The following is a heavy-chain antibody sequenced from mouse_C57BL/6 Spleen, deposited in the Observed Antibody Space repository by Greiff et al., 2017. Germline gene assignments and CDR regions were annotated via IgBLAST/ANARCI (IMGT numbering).Heavy chain of an antibody. CDR3: VRGGYPYYAMDY. CDR2: IRSKSNNYAT. CDR1: GFSFNTYA. Sequence: EAGGGLVQPKGSLKLSCAASGFSFNTYAMNWVRQAPGKGLEWVARIRSKSNNYATYYADSVKDRFTISRDDSESMLYLQMNNLKTEDTAMYYCVRGGYPYYAMDYWGQGTSVTVSS. D-gene: IGHD2-2*01. J-gene: IGHJ4*01. V-gene: IGHV10-1*01.